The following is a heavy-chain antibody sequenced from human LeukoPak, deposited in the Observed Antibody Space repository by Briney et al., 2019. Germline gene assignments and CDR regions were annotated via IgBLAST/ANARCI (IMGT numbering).Heavy chain of an antibody. V-gene: IGHV3-9*01. D-gene: IGHD3-10*01. Sequence: GGSLRLSCAASGFTFSSYGMSWVRQAPGKGLEWVSGISWNSGSIGYADSVKGRFTISRDNAKNSLYLQMNSLRAEDTALYYCAKDQSSITMVRGVNYYYYYMDVWGKGTTVTISS. J-gene: IGHJ6*03. CDR3: AKDQSSITMVRGVNYYYYYMDV. CDR2: ISWNSGSI. CDR1: GFTFSSYG.